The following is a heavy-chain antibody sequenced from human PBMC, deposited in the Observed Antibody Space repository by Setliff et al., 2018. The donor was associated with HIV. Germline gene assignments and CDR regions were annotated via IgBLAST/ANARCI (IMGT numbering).Heavy chain of an antibody. CDR2: VHNTDT. V-gene: IGHV3-53*01. CDR3: VRGETYAHWPKGDY. Sequence: SLKISCAASGFTFSSYGMHWVRQAPGKGLEWVSFVHNTDTYYANSVKGRFTISRDNSKTMVFLRMNSLRPEDSAMYYCVRGETYAHWPKGDYWGQGTLVTVSS. CDR1: GFTFSSYG. D-gene: IGHD3-16*01. J-gene: IGHJ4*02.